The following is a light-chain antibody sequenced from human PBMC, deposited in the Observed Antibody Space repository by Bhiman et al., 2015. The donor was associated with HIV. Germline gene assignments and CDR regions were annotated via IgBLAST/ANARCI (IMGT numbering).Light chain of an antibody. CDR2: NNI. Sequence: QSVLTQPPSVSGAPGQRVTISCTGSRSNIGAGYDIHWYQHLPGTAPKLLIYNNINRPSGISDRFSGSKSGASASLAITGLQAEDEADYYCQSYDNRLTAWVFGGGTKLTVL. CDR1: RSNIGAGYD. CDR3: QSYDNRLTAWV. J-gene: IGLJ3*02. V-gene: IGLV1-40*01.